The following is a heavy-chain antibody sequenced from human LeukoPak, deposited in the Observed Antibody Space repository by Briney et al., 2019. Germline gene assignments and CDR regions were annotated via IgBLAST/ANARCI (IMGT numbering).Heavy chain of an antibody. CDR3: ARLTKGRYFDYIFAF. CDR1: GFSVSDPLSY. Sequence: PSETLSLTCTVSGFSVSDPLSYWGWVRQPPGKGLEWIAEINFIGRTSYNSSLNSRVTMSADTSKNQFSLKMTSLTAADTAVYFCARLTKGRYFDYIFAFWGQGILVTVSS. CDR2: INFIGRT. V-gene: IGHV4-39*01. J-gene: IGHJ4*02. D-gene: IGHD3-9*01.